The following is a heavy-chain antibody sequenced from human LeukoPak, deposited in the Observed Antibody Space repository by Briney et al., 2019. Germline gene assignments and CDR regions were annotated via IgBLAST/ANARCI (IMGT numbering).Heavy chain of an antibody. CDR2: IFYSGIT. D-gene: IGHD1-26*01. J-gene: IGHJ4*02. Sequence: SETLSLTCTVSGGSISSSSYYWGWIRQPPGKGLEWIGNIFYSGITYYNPSLKSRVTISVDTSKNQFSLKLSFVTAADTAVYYCASSQGATVFIWGQGTLVTVSS. CDR3: ASSQGATVFI. CDR1: GGSISSSSYY. V-gene: IGHV4-39*01.